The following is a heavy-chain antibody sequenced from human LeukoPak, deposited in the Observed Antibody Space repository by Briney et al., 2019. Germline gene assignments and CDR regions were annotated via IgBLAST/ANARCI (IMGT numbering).Heavy chain of an antibody. Sequence: GGSLRLSCAASGFTFSSYAMSWVRQAPGKGLEWVSAISGSGGSTYYADSVKGRFTISRDNSKNTLYLQMNSLRAEDTAVYYCAKSYYDFWSGYYILGYFDYWGQGTLVTVFS. V-gene: IGHV3-23*01. CDR2: ISGSGGST. CDR1: GFTFSSYA. CDR3: AKSYYDFWSGYYILGYFDY. J-gene: IGHJ4*02. D-gene: IGHD3-3*01.